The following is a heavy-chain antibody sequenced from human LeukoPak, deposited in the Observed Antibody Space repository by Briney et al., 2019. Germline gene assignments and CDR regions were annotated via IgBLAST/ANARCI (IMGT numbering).Heavy chain of an antibody. J-gene: IGHJ2*01. CDR1: GGSINNFF. CDR2: ISSSGFT. Sequence: SETLSLTCSVAGGSINNFFWTWTRQPAGKGLEWIGRISSSGFTNYNPSLNSRVTISLDTSKNQFSLKLSSVTTADTAVYYCARSVVTLYWYFDLWGRGTLVTVSS. CDR3: ARSVVTLYWYFDL. V-gene: IGHV4-4*07. D-gene: IGHD4-23*01.